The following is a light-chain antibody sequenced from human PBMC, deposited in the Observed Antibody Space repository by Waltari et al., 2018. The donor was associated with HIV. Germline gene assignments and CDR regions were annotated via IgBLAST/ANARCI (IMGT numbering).Light chain of an antibody. V-gene: IGLV3-21*01. CDR2: ERN. Sequence: WYQKKAGQSPQLIINERNRRPSGVSNRFSASMSGDTTTLFISGSQSVDEADYFCQVWDDEFLNFGGGTRLTVL. CDR3: QVWDDEFLN. J-gene: IGLJ2*01.